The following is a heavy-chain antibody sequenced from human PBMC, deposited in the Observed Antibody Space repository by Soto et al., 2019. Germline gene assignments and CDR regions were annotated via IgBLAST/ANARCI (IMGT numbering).Heavy chain of an antibody. CDR3: ARERAAQFEP. CDR1: GGSISSGGYS. CDR2: IYHSGST. V-gene: IGHV4-30-2*01. Sequence: QLQLQESGSGLVKPSQTLSLTCAVSGGSISSGGYSWSWIRQPPGKGLEWIGYIYHSGSTYYNPSLTSRVTISVDRSKNQLSLKLSTVTAADTAVYYCARERAAQFEPWGQGTLVTVSS. D-gene: IGHD6-25*01. J-gene: IGHJ5*02.